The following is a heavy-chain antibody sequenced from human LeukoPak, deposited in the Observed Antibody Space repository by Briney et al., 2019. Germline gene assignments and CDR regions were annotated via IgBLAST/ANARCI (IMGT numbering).Heavy chain of an antibody. J-gene: IGHJ3*02. V-gene: IGHV1-46*01. CDR3: AREGYYDSSGLYAFDI. CDR2: INPSGGST. D-gene: IGHD3-22*01. CDR1: GYTFTSYY. Sequence: ASVKVSCKASGYTFTSYYMHWVRQAPGQGLEWMGIINPSGGSTSYAQKFQGRVTMTRDTSTSTVYMELSSLRSEDTAVYYCAREGYYDSSGLYAFDIWGQGTMVTVSS.